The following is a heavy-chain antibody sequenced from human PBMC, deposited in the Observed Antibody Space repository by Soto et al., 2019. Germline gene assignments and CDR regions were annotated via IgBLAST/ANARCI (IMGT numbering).Heavy chain of an antibody. CDR2: IYPNSGAT. V-gene: IGHV1-2*02. J-gene: IGHJ5*02. CDR1: GYTFTDYH. D-gene: IGHD4-4*01. CDR3: ARDRRNSWYWLDP. Sequence: ASVKVSCKASGYTFTDYHIHWVRQAPGQGLEWMGWIYPNSGATDYAQKFQGRVTMTIDTSISTAYLELSGLKSDDTAVYYCARDRRNSWYWLDPWGQGTPVTVSS.